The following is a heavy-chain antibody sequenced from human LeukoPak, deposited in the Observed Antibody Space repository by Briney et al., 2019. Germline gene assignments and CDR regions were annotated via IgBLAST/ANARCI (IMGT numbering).Heavy chain of an antibody. V-gene: IGHV1-8*01. J-gene: IGHJ4*02. CDR2: MNPNSGNT. CDR1: GYTFTSYD. D-gene: IGHD6-13*01. Sequence: ASVKASCKASGYTFTSYDINWVRQATGHGLEWLGWMNPNSGNTGCTQKFQGRVTMTRNTSIRTAYMELSSLRSEDTAVYYCARDLRRGSSSWYVSGGDYWGQGTLVSVSS. CDR3: ARDLRRGSSSWYVSGGDY.